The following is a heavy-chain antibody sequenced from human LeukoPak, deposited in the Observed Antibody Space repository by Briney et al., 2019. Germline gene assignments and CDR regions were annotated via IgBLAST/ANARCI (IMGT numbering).Heavy chain of an antibody. V-gene: IGHV3-48*01. CDR1: GFTFSTYS. CDR3: ARGSTYYDSSGQVPFDY. D-gene: IGHD3-22*01. Sequence: GGSLRLSCAASGFTFSTYSTNWVRQAPGKGLEWVSYISSNSSTIYYADSVKGRFTISRDNAKNSLYLQMNSLRAEDTAVYYCARGSTYYDSSGQVPFDYWGQGTLVTVSS. J-gene: IGHJ4*02. CDR2: ISSNSSTI.